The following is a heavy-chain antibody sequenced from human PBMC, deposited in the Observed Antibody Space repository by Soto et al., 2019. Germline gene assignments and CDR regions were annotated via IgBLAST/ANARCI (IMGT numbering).Heavy chain of an antibody. J-gene: IGHJ4*02. CDR1: GFTFSSYG. CDR2: IWYDGSNK. Sequence: QVQLVESGGGVVQPGRSLRLSCAASGFTFSSYGMHWVRQAPGKGLEWVAVIWYDGSNKYYADSVKGRFTISRDNSKNTLYLLMNSLRAEDTAVYYCSADLSSGYYTRYFDYWGQGTLVTVSS. V-gene: IGHV3-33*01. D-gene: IGHD3-22*01. CDR3: SADLSSGYYTRYFDY.